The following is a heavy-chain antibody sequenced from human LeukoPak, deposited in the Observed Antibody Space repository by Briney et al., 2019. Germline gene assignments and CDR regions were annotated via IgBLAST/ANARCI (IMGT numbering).Heavy chain of an antibody. D-gene: IGHD3-10*01. CDR2: ISGSGGST. Sequence: GGSLRLSCAASGFTFSSYAMSWVRQAPGKGLEWVSAISGSGGSTYYADSVKGRFTISRDNSKNTLYLQMNSLRPEDTAVYYCAKDFGSGSYPSWFDPWGQGTLVTVSS. V-gene: IGHV3-23*01. J-gene: IGHJ5*02. CDR1: GFTFSSYA. CDR3: AKDFGSGSYPSWFDP.